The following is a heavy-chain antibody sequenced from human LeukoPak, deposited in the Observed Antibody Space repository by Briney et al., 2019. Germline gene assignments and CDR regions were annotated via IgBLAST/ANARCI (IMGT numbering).Heavy chain of an antibody. CDR2: IYSSGST. CDR3: ARDLSIAGFDP. CDR1: GGSISSSSYY. J-gene: IGHJ5*02. Sequence: SETLSLTCPVSGGSISSSSYYWGWLRQPPGKGREGIGSIYSSGSTYYNPSLKSRVTISVDTSKNQFSRKLSSVTAADTAVYYCARDLSIAGFDPWGQGTLVTVSS. V-gene: IGHV4-39*07. D-gene: IGHD6-6*01.